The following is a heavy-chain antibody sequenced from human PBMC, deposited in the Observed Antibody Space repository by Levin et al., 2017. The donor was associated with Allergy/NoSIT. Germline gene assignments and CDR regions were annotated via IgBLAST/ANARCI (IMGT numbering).Heavy chain of an antibody. CDR2: MNPNSGNT. CDR3: ARGVTYCSSTSGRYFDY. V-gene: IGHV1-8*01. D-gene: IGHD2-2*01. CDR1: GYTFTSYD. Sequence: ASVKVSCKASGYTFTSYDINWVRQATGQGPEWMGWMNPNSGNTGYAQKLQGRVTMNMNTSISTAYMELSSLRSGDTAVYYCARGVTYCSSTSGRYFDYWGQGTLVTVSS. J-gene: IGHJ4*02.